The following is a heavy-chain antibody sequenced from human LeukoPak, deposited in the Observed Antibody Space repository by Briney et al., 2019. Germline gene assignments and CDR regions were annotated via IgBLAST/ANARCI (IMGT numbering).Heavy chain of an antibody. CDR1: GFTFSDYW. CDR2: IHKAGTES. D-gene: IGHD1-26*01. V-gene: IGHV3-7*01. J-gene: IGHJ4*02. CDR3: ALVGKWELQRVFDY. Sequence: PGGSLRLSCAASGFTFSDYWMTWVRQVPGKGLEWVANIHKAGTESYYVDSVKGRFAISRDNAKNSLYLQLSSLRGDATAVYYGALVGKWELQRVFDYGGKGTLVTVSS.